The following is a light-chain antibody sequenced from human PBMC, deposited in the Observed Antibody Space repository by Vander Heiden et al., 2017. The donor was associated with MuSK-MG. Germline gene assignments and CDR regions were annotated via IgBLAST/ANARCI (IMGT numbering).Light chain of an antibody. V-gene: IGLV8-61*01. CDR3: MSYLGSGIWA. CDR1: SVAVASSDF. J-gene: IGLJ3*02. Sequence: QTVVHQAPSSSVSAGGTVTFTCGLNSVAVASSDFPSWYQQTPGQPPRPIIYNTNIRSSGVPHRFSGSIPGNTAALTITGAQAEDESSYYCMSYLGSGIWAFGGGTKLTVL. CDR2: NTN.